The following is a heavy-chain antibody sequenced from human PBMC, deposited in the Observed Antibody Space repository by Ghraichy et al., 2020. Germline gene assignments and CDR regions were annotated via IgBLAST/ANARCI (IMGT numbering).Heavy chain of an antibody. V-gene: IGHV3-33*01. Sequence: GESLNISCAASGFTFSSYGMHWVRQAPGKGLEWVAVIWYDGSNKYYADSVKGRFTISRDNSKNTLYLQMNSLRAEDTAVYYCARDTFSGINYYDSGSDYWGQGTLVTVSS. CDR1: GFTFSSYG. CDR2: IWYDGSNK. CDR3: ARDTFSGINYYDSGSDY. J-gene: IGHJ4*02. D-gene: IGHD3-22*01.